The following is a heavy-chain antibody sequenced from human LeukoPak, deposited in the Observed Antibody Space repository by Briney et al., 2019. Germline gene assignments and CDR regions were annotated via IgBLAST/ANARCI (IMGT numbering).Heavy chain of an antibody. CDR1: GMTFKNYW. CDR3: ARYCTFRTCSGTKFDS. J-gene: IGHJ4*02. CDR2: INQDEGEK. D-gene: IGHD1-1*01. Sequence: GGSLRLSCAVSGMTFKNYWMSWFRQTPGKGLEWVATINQDEGEKYYLDSVKGRFTISRDTAKNSLYLQMYSLTAEDTALYYCARYCTFRTCSGTKFDSWGPGTLVTVSS. V-gene: IGHV3-7*03.